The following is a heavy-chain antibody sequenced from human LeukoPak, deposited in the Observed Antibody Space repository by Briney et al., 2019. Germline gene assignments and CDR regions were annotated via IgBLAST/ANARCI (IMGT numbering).Heavy chain of an antibody. Sequence: ASVKVSCKDSGGTFSSYAISWVRQAPGQGLEWMGRIIPILGIANYAQKFQGRVTITADKSTSTAYMELSSLRSEDTAVYYCASGSRGLDYWGQGTQVTVSS. CDR2: IIPILGIA. D-gene: IGHD5-12*01. CDR1: GGTFSSYA. V-gene: IGHV1-69*04. J-gene: IGHJ4*02. CDR3: ASGSRGLDY.